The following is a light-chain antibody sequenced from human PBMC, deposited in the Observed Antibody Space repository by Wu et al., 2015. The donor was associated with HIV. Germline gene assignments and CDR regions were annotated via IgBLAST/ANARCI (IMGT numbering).Light chain of an antibody. V-gene: IGKV3-20*01. J-gene: IGKJ4*02. Sequence: EIVLTQSPGTLSLSPGERATLSCRASQSVSSSYLAWYQQKPGQAPRLLIYGASSRATGIPDRFSGSGSGTDFTLTISRLEPEDFAVYYCQQYGTHPLXFGGG. CDR2: GAS. CDR1: QSVSSSY. CDR3: QQYGTHPLX.